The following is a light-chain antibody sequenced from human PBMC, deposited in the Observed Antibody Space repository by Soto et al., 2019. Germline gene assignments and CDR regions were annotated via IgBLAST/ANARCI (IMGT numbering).Light chain of an antibody. Sequence: DIQMTQSPSSLSASVGNRVTITCQASQDIATYLNWYQQKPGKAPNLLIYDASNLETGVPSRFSGGESGTHFTFTISNLQPEDIATYYCQQYDNLPPTLTFGQGTKVDIK. J-gene: IGKJ1*01. V-gene: IGKV1-33*01. CDR2: DAS. CDR3: QQYDNLPPTLT. CDR1: QDIATY.